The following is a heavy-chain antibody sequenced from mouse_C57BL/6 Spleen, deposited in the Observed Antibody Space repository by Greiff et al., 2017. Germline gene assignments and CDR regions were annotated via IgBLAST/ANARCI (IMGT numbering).Heavy chain of an antibody. D-gene: IGHD2-4*01. CDR1: GYAFTNYL. Sequence: QVQLQQSGAELVRPGTSVKVSCKASGYAFTNYLIEWVKQRPGQGLEWIGVINPGSGGTNYNEKFKGKATLTADKSSSTAYMQLSSLTSEDSAVYFGARGGYYYDGSCFAYWGQGTLVTVSA. CDR3: ARGGYYYDGSCFAY. V-gene: IGHV1-54*01. J-gene: IGHJ3*01. CDR2: INPGSGGT.